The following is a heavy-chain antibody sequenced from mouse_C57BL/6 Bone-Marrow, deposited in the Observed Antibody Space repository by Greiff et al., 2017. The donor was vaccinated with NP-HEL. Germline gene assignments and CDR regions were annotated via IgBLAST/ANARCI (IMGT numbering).Heavy chain of an antibody. J-gene: IGHJ2*01. CDR1: GYTFTSSG. Sequence: VQLQQSGAELARPGASVKLSCKASGYTFTSSGISWVKQRTGQGLEWIGEIYPRSGNTYYNEKFKGKATLTADKSSSTAYMELRSLTSEDSAVYFCARLGYYYGSSYPDYWGQGTTLTVSS. D-gene: IGHD1-1*01. CDR2: IYPRSGNT. V-gene: IGHV1-81*01. CDR3: ARLGYYYGSSYPDY.